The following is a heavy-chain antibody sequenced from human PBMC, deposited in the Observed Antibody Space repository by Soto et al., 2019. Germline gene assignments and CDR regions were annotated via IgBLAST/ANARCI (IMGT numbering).Heavy chain of an antibody. Sequence: GGSLRLSCAASGFTFSDCYMSWIRQAPGKGQEWVSYISSSGSTIYYADSVKGRFTISRDNAKNSLYLQMNGLRAEDTAVYYCARGPPVRWTQLAPDYGGQGTLVTVSS. CDR3: ARGPPVRWTQLAPDY. CDR1: GFTFSDCY. V-gene: IGHV3-11*01. CDR2: ISSSGSTI. D-gene: IGHD4-17*01. J-gene: IGHJ4*02.